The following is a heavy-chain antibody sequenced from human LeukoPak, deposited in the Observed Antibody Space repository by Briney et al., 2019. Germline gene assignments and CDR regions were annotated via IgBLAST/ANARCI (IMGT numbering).Heavy chain of an antibody. V-gene: IGHV1-2*02. CDR1: GYTFNNYG. Sequence: ASVKVSCKASGYTFNNYGISWVRQAPGQGLEWMGWINPNSGGTNYAQKFQGRVTMTRDTSISTAYMELSRLRSDDTAVYYCARGGYGSSWTEDVGDWFDPWGQGTLVTVSS. J-gene: IGHJ5*02. CDR3: ARGGYGSSWTEDVGDWFDP. CDR2: INPNSGGT. D-gene: IGHD6-13*01.